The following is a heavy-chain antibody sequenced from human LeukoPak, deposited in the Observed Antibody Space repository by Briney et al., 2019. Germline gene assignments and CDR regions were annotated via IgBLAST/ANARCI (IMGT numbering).Heavy chain of an antibody. D-gene: IGHD1-1*01. CDR2: ISSSSSYI. V-gene: IGHV3-21*01. CDR1: GFIFSNYA. CDR3: ARDRTTFDY. Sequence: GGSLRLSCAASGFIFSNYAMSWVRQAPGKGLEWVSSISSSSSYIYYADSVKGRFTISRDNAKNSLYLQMNSLRVEDTAVYYCARDRTTFDYRGQGTLVTVSS. J-gene: IGHJ4*02.